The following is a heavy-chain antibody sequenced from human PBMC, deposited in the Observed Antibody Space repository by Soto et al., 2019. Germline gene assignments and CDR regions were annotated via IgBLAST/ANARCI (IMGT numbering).Heavy chain of an antibody. CDR1: GFTFRKHA. J-gene: IGHJ4*02. V-gene: IGHV3-23*01. Sequence: EVQVLESGGALVQPGGSLRLSCAASGFTFRKHAMTWVRQAPGQGLEYVSSITASGSATFYAASVRGRFAISRDNAKXXXXXXXXXXXXXXXXXXXXXXXXXXXGIDSWGQGTLVTVSS. CDR2: ITASGSAT. CDR3: XXXXXXXGIDS.